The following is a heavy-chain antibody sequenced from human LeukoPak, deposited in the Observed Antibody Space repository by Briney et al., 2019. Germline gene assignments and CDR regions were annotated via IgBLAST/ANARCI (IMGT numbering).Heavy chain of an antibody. CDR3: ARGSGYCTGGVCWWFREHDAFDI. CDR2: INSDGSST. CDR1: GFTFSSYW. D-gene: IGHD2-8*02. V-gene: IGHV3-74*01. Sequence: GGSLRLSCAASGFTFSSYWMHWVRQAPGKGLVWVSRINSDGSSTSYADSVKGRLTISRDNAKNTLYLQMNSLRAEDTAVYYCARGSGYCTGGVCWWFREHDAFDIWGQGTMVTVSS. J-gene: IGHJ3*02.